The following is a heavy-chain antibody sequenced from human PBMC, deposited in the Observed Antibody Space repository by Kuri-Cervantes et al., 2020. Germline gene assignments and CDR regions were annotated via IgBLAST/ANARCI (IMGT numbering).Heavy chain of an antibody. CDR3: ARRPTGYMDV. D-gene: IGHD4-17*01. Sequence: SETLSLTCVVFGGSLTTNNWWTWVRQPPGKGLEWIASIFYSGTTYYHPSLKSRVTISVDTSKNEFSLRVYSVTAADTGVYYCARRPTGYMDVWGKGTTVTVSS. CDR2: IFYSGTT. J-gene: IGHJ6*03. CDR1: GGSLTTNNW. V-gene: IGHV4-39*01.